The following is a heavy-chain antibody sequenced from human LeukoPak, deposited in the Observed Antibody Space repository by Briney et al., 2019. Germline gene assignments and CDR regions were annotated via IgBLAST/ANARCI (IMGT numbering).Heavy chain of an antibody. CDR1: GFTFSSYW. V-gene: IGHV3-7*01. J-gene: IGHJ4*02. D-gene: IGHD2-2*01. CDR3: ARDWGDCSSTSCGPFDY. CDR2: IKQDGSEK. Sequence: PGGSLRLSCAASGFTFSSYWMSWVRQAPGKGLEWVANIKQDGSEKYYVDSVKGRFTISRDNAKNSLYLQMNSLRAEDTAVYYCARDWGDCSSTSCGPFDYWGQGTLVTVSS.